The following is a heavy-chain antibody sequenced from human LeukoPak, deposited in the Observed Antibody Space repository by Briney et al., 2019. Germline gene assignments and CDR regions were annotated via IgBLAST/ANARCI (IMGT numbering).Heavy chain of an antibody. V-gene: IGHV3-33*06. CDR2: IFYDGSRQ. D-gene: IGHD3-22*01. CDR3: ANRGYDTTGYWDYFDS. CDR1: GFTFSYYG. J-gene: IGHJ4*02. Sequence: PGRSLRLSCAASGFTFSYYGMYWVRQAPGKGLEWEALIFYDGSRQYYVDSVKGRFTVSRDNAKNALYLHMNNLRAEDTAVYYCANRGYDTTGYWDYFDSWGQGTLVTVPS.